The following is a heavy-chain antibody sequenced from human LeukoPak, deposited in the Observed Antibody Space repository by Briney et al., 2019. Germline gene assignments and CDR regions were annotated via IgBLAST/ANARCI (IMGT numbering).Heavy chain of an antibody. CDR1: GYTFNSHG. CDR2: ISAYNGDT. Sequence: ASVKVSCKASGYTFNSHGISWVRQAPGQGLEWMGWISAYNGDTNFAQKFQGRVTLTTDRTSGTAYLELRSLRSDDTAVYYCARDPSNTSGWKTWFDPWGQGTLVTVSS. J-gene: IGHJ5*02. D-gene: IGHD6-19*01. CDR3: ARDPSNTSGWKTWFDP. V-gene: IGHV1-18*04.